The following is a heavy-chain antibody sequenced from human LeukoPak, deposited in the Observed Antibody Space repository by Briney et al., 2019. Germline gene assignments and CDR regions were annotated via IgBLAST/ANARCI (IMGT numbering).Heavy chain of an antibody. D-gene: IGHD6-19*01. CDR2: VYSGGSI. CDR3: ARSYNSAWLDY. V-gene: IGHV3-53*04. J-gene: IGHJ4*02. Sequence: PGGSLRLSCAASGFTVSSSYMSWVCQAPGKGLEWVSIVYSGGSIYYADSVKGRFTTSRHNSNNTLDLQMNSLRTEDTAMYYCARSYNSAWLDYWGQGTLVTVSS. CDR1: GFTVSSSY.